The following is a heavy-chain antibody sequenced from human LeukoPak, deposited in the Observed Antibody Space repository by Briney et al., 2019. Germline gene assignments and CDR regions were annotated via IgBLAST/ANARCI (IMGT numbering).Heavy chain of an antibody. D-gene: IGHD5-18*01. J-gene: IGHJ4*02. CDR2: INHSGST. V-gene: IGHV4-34*01. Sequence: SETLSLTCTVSGGSISGYYWSWIRQPPGKGLEWIGEINHSGSTNYNPSLKSRVTISVDTSKNQFSLKLSSVTAADTAVYYCACGYSYDYWGQGTLVTVSS. CDR3: ACGYSYDY. CDR1: GGSISGYY.